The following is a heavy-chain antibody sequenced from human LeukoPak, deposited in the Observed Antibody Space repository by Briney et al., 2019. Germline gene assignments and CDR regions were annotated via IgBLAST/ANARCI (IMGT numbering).Heavy chain of an antibody. J-gene: IGHJ6*04. CDR1: GFTFSSYG. CDR2: ISYEGSNK. CDR3: ASLPPPQGMDV. Sequence: GGSLRLSCAASGFTFSSYGMHWVRQAPGKGLEWVAAISYEGSNKNYADSVKGRFTISRDNSKNTLYLQMNSLRAEDTAVYYCASLPPPQGMDVWGKGTTVTVSS. D-gene: IGHD1-14*01. V-gene: IGHV3-30*03.